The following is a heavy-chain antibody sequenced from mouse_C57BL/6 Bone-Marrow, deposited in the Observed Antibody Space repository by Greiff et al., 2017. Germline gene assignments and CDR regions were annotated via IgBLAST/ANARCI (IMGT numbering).Heavy chain of an antibody. D-gene: IGHD2-3*01. Sequence: EVMLVESGGGLVKPGGSLKLSCAASGFTFSSSAMSWVRQTPEKRLEWVATISDGGSYTYYPDNVKGRFTISRDNAKNNLYLQMSHLKSEDTAMYYCARDRWLLRFDYWGQGTTLTVSS. CDR2: ISDGGSYT. CDR1: GFTFSSSA. V-gene: IGHV5-4*01. CDR3: ARDRWLLRFDY. J-gene: IGHJ2*01.